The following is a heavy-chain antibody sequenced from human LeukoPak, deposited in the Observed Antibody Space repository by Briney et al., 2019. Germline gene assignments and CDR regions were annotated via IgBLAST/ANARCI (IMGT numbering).Heavy chain of an antibody. V-gene: IGHV3-23*01. CDR3: AKDYRRGITGTTNYFDY. D-gene: IGHD1-20*01. Sequence: GGSLRLSCAASGFTFSSYAMSWVRQAPGKGLEWVSAISDSGGSTYYADSVKGRFTISRDNSKNTLYLQMNSLRAEDTAVYYCAKDYRRGITGTTNYFDYWGQGTLVTVSS. CDR1: GFTFSSYA. CDR2: ISDSGGST. J-gene: IGHJ4*02.